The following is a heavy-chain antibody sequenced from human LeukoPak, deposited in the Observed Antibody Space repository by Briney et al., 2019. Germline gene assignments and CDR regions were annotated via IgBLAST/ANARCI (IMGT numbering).Heavy chain of an antibody. D-gene: IGHD6-13*01. CDR1: GGSISNYY. CDR3: ARYRRDSNNWVAFDN. Sequence: SETLSLTCTVSGGSISNYYWSWIRQPPGKGLEWIGYIYYSGSTNYNPSLKSRVTISVDTSKNQFSLKLSSVTAADTAVYYCARYRRDSNNWVAFDNWGQGTMVTVSS. CDR2: IYYSGST. V-gene: IGHV4-59*08. J-gene: IGHJ3*02.